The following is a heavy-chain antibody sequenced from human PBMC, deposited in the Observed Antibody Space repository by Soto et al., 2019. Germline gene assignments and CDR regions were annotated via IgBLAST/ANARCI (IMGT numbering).Heavy chain of an antibody. V-gene: IGHV4-59*01. J-gene: IGHJ4*02. Sequence: SGTLSLTCTVSGGSISSYYWSWIRQPPGKGLEWIGYIYYSGSTNYNPSLKSRVTISVDTSKNQFSLKMSSVTAADTAVYYCMLGSGWKGFDYWCQGTLVTVSS. D-gene: IGHD3-22*01. CDR3: MLGSGWKGFDY. CDR1: GGSISSYY. CDR2: IYYSGST.